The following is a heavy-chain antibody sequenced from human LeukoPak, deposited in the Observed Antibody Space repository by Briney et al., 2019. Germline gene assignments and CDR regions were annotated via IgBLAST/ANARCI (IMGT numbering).Heavy chain of an antibody. Sequence: SETLSLTCTVSGGSISSYYWSWIRQPPGKGLEWIGEINHSGSTNYNPSLKSRVTISVDTSKNQFSLKLSSVTAADTAVYYCARGLRRFDYWGQGTLVTVSS. CDR3: ARGLRRFDY. V-gene: IGHV4-34*01. J-gene: IGHJ4*02. D-gene: IGHD3-16*01. CDR1: GGSISSYY. CDR2: INHSGST.